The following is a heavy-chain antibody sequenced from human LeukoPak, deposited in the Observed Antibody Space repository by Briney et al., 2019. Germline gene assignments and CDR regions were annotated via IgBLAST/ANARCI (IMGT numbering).Heavy chain of an antibody. J-gene: IGHJ6*02. CDR3: ARGVAMENYYYYGMDV. CDR2: IIPILGIA. Sequence: SVTVSCTASGGTFSSYAISWVRQAPGQGLEWMGRIIPILGIANYAQKFQGRVTITADKSTSTAYMELSSLRSEDTAVYYCARGVAMENYYYYGMDVWDQGTTVTVSS. CDR1: GGTFSSYA. V-gene: IGHV1-69*04. D-gene: IGHD5-12*01.